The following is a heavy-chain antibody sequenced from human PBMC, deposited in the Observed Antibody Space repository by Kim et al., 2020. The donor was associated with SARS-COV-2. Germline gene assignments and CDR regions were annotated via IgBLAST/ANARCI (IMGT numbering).Heavy chain of an antibody. J-gene: IGHJ4*02. Sequence: ASVKVSCKASGYTFTSYAVHWVRQAPGQRLEWMGWVNGGNGNTKYSQNFQGRVTMTRDTSASTAYMELSSLRSEDTAVYYCAREGSDYWGQGTLVTVSS. CDR3: AREGSDY. CDR1: GYTFTSYA. V-gene: IGHV1-3*01. CDR2: VNGGNGNT. D-gene: IGHD1-26*01.